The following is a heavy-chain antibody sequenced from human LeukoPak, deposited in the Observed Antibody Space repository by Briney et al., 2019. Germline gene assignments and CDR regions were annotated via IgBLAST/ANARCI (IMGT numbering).Heavy chain of an antibody. CDR2: IYTSGST. Sequence: SQTLSLTCTVSGGSISSGSYYWSWIRQPAGKGLEWIGRIYTSGSTNYNPSLKSRVTISVDTSKSQFSLKLTSVTAADTAVYYCARVPAARSGYYFDYWGQGTLVTVSS. CDR3: ARVPAARSGYYFDY. CDR1: GGSISSGSYY. V-gene: IGHV4-61*02. D-gene: IGHD3-10*01. J-gene: IGHJ4*02.